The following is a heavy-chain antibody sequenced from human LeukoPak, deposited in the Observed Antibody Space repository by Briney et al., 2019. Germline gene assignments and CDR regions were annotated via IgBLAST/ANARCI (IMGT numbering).Heavy chain of an antibody. CDR2: ISWNSGSI. CDR3: AKGTSSSWYLSWFDP. Sequence: GGSLRLSCAASGFTFSSYAMSWVRQAPGKGLEWVSGISWNSGSIGYADSVKGRFTISRDNAKNSLYLQMNSLRAEDTALYYCAKGTSSSWYLSWFDPWGQGTLVTVSS. D-gene: IGHD6-13*01. V-gene: IGHV3-9*01. J-gene: IGHJ5*02. CDR1: GFTFSSYA.